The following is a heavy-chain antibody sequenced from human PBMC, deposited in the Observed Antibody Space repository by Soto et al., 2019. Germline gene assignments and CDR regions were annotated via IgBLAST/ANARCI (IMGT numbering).Heavy chain of an antibody. CDR2: INHSGSA. D-gene: IGHD1-1*01. Sequence: SETLSLTCAVNGGSFSGFYWTWIRQSPGRGLEWIGEINHSGSARYSPSLKSRVTISLDTSNNQFSLKLSSVTAADTAVYYCSRTPYRRQLVRYYYYGLAVWGQGTTVTVSS. CDR1: GGSFSGFY. J-gene: IGHJ6*02. CDR3: SRTPYRRQLVRYYYYGLAV. V-gene: IGHV4-34*01.